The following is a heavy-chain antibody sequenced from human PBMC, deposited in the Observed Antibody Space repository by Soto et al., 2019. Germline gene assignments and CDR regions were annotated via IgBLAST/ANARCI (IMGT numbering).Heavy chain of an antibody. CDR2: IFSNDEK. CDR3: ARIRFSGSDYFDY. V-gene: IGHV2-26*01. Sequence: QVTLKESGPVLVKPTETLTLTCTVSGFSLSNARMGVSWIRQHPGKALEWLAHIFSNDEKSYSTSLKSRLTISKDTSKSQVVLTMTNMDPVDTATYYCARIRFSGSDYFDYWGQGTLVTVSS. CDR1: GFSLSNARMG. J-gene: IGHJ4*02. D-gene: IGHD1-26*01.